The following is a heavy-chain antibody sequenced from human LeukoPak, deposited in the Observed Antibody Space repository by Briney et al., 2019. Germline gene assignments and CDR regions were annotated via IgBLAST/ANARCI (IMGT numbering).Heavy chain of an antibody. CDR3: ARFPGLLWFGELLDAFDI. CDR1: GYTFTSYD. Sequence: GASVKVSCKASGYTFTSYDINWVRQATGQGLEWMGRMNPNSGNTGYAQKFQGRVTMTRNTSISTAYMELSSQRSEDTAVYYCARFPGLLWFGELLDAFDISGQGAMVTVSS. D-gene: IGHD3-10*01. J-gene: IGHJ3*02. V-gene: IGHV1-8*01. CDR2: MNPNSGNT.